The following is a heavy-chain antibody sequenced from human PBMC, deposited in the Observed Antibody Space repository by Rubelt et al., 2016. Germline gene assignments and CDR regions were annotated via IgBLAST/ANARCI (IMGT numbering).Heavy chain of an antibody. J-gene: IGHJ4*02. CDR1: GYTFTGYY. CDR3: TDIIWDCSSTSCIGPGGIPY. V-gene: IGHV1-2*02. D-gene: IGHD2-2*01. Sequence: EGKMPGASVKVSCKASGYTFTGYYMHWVRQAPGQGLEWMGWINPNSGGTNYAQKFQGRVTMTRDTSISTAYMELSRLRSDDTAVYYCTDIIWDCSSTSCIGPGGIPYWGQGTLVTVSS. CDR2: INPNSGGT.